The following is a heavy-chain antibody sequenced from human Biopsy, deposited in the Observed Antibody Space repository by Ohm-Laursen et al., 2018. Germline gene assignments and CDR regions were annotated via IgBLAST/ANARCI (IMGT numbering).Heavy chain of an antibody. CDR1: AYSFGDHM. J-gene: IGHJ5*01. D-gene: IGHD3-3*01. CDR3: ARELGDFWGGRQFDF. CDR2: IDPKSGGT. V-gene: IGHV1-2*02. Sequence: GASVKVSCKASAYSFGDHMIHWVRQAPGQGLEWMGWIDPKSGGTNYAQKFQGRVTMTRDTSISTTYMELRRLTSDDTAVFYCARELGDFWGGRQFDFWGQGTLVTVSS.